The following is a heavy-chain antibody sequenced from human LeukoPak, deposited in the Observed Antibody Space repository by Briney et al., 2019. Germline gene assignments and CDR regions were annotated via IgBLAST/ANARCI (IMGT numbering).Heavy chain of an antibody. J-gene: IGHJ5*02. CDR2: IGSSGNSI. CDR3: AREMDSSGWYVWFDP. Sequence: QTGGSLRLSCAASGFTFSTNSMNWVRQAPGKGLEWVSYIGSSGNSIYYTDSVRGRFTISRDTAKNSLYLQMNSLRAEDTAVYYCAREMDSSGWYVWFDPWAREPWSPSPQ. V-gene: IGHV3-48*01. CDR1: GFTFSTNS. D-gene: IGHD6-19*01.